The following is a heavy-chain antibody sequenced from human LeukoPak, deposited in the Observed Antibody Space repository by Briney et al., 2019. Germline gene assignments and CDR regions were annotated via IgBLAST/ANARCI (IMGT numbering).Heavy chain of an antibody. CDR3: ARGPRYAAAMNWFDP. D-gene: IGHD6-13*01. Sequence: GASVKVSCKASRYTFTSYDINWVRQATGQGLEWMGWMNPNSGNTGYAQKFQGRVTMTRNTSISTAYMELSSLRSEDTAVYYCARGPRYAAAMNWFDPWGQGTLVTVSS. J-gene: IGHJ5*02. V-gene: IGHV1-8*01. CDR1: RYTFTSYD. CDR2: MNPNSGNT.